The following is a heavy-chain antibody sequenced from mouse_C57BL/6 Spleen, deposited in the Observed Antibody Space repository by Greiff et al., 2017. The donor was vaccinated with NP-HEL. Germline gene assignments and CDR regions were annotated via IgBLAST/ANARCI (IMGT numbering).Heavy chain of an antibody. V-gene: IGHV5-16*01. Sequence: EVKLMESEGGLVQPGSSMKLSCTASGFTFSDYYMAWVRQVPEKGLEWVANINYDGSSTYYLDSLKSRFIISRDNAKNILYLQMSSLKSEDTATYYCARDCYYGSSHAMDYWGQGTSVTVSS. CDR3: ARDCYYGSSHAMDY. CDR2: INYDGSST. J-gene: IGHJ4*01. CDR1: GFTFSDYY. D-gene: IGHD1-1*01.